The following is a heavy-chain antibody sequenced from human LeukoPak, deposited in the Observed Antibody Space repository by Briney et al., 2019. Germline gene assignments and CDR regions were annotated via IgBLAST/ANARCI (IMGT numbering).Heavy chain of an antibody. J-gene: IGHJ4*02. CDR1: GGTFSSYA. Sequence: SVKASCKASGGTFSSYAISWVRQAPGQGLEWMGGIIPIFGTANYAQKFQGRVTITTDESTSTAYMELSSLRSEDTAVYYCAGGPLTMGGMLDLDYWGQGTLVTVSS. D-gene: IGHD4/OR15-4a*01. CDR3: AGGPLTMGGMLDLDY. CDR2: IIPIFGTA. V-gene: IGHV1-69*05.